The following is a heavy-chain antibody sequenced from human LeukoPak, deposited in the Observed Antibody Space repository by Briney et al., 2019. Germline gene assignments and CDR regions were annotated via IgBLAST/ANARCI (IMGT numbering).Heavy chain of an antibody. CDR3: ARVFRPSLTVFIIRGAFDI. CDR2: ISSSGSTI. J-gene: IGHJ3*02. CDR1: GFTFSDYY. Sequence: PVGSLRLSCAASGFTFSDYYMSWIRQAPGKGLEWVSYISSSGSTIYYADSVKGRFTISRDDAKNSLYLQMNSLRVEDTAVYYCARVFRPSLTVFIIRGAFDIWGQGTMVTVSS. V-gene: IGHV3-11*04. D-gene: IGHD3-3*01.